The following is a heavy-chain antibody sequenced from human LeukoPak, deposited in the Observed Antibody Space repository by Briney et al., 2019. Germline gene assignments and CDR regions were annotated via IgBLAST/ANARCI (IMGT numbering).Heavy chain of an antibody. CDR1: GFTFSDYY. V-gene: IGHV3-11*06. Sequence: GGSLRLSCAASGFTFSDYYMSWIRQAPGKGLEWVSYISSSSSYTNYADFVKGRFTISRDNAKNSLYLQMNSLRAEDTAVYYCASIVVVVAATPAYYFDYWGQGTLVTVSS. CDR3: ASIVVVVAATPAYYFDY. CDR2: ISSSSSYT. D-gene: IGHD2-15*01. J-gene: IGHJ4*02.